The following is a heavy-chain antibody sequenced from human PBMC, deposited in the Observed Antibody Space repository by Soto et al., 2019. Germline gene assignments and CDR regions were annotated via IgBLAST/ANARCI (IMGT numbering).Heavy chain of an antibody. CDR3: ARHVRGAVTMNWFDP. J-gene: IGHJ5*02. Sequence: SETLSLTCTVSGGSIDSGDYYWSWIRQPPGKGLEWIGYVYYSGTTNYNPFLKSRVTLSLDKSKNQFSLTMTSATAADTAVYYCARHVRGAVTMNWFDPWGQGTPVTVSS. V-gene: IGHV4-61*05. D-gene: IGHD3-10*02. CDR1: GGSIDSGDYY. CDR2: VYYSGTT.